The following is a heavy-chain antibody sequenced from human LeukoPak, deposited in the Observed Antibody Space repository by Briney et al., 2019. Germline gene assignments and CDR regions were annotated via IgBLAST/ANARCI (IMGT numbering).Heavy chain of an antibody. J-gene: IGHJ3*02. CDR1: GGSFSGYY. Sequence: SETLSLTCAVYGGSFSGYYWSWIRQPPGKGLEWIGEINHSGSTNYNPSLKSRVTISVDTSKNQHSLKLSSMTAADTAVYYCARDGGRVRGPPGDAFDIWGRGTLVTVSS. D-gene: IGHD3-10*01. V-gene: IGHV4-34*01. CDR3: ARDGGRVRGPPGDAFDI. CDR2: INHSGST.